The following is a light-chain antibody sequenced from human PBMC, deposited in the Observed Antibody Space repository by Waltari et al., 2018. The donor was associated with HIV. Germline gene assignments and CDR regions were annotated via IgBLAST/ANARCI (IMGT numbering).Light chain of an antibody. CDR3: HQRRNWPRT. CDR2: DAS. CDR1: QSVNTY. V-gene: IGKV3-11*01. J-gene: IGKJ1*01. Sequence: EIVLTQSPATLSLSPGERATLSCRASQSVNTYLAWYQQKPGQAPRILIYDASNSATDIPARFSVGGSGTDFTLTISSLEPEDFAVYYCHQRRNWPRTFGQGTKVDIK.